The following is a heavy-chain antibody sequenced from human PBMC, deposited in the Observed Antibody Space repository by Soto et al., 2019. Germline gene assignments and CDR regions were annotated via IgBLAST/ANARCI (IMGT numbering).Heavy chain of an antibody. CDR3: ARIFQMTRVTTIHYYYYYMDV. CDR2: ISAYNGNT. Sequence: ASVKVSCKASGYTFTSYGISWVRQAPGQGLEWMGWISAYNGNTNYAQKLQGRVTMTTDTSTSTAYMELSSLRSEDTAVYYCARIFQMTRVTTIHYYYYYMDVWGKGTRVSVSS. D-gene: IGHD4-17*01. CDR1: GYTFTSYG. J-gene: IGHJ6*03. V-gene: IGHV1-18*01.